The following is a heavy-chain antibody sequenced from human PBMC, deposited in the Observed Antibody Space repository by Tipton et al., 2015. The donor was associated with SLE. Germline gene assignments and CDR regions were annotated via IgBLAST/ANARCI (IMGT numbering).Heavy chain of an antibody. V-gene: IGHV3-23*01. CDR3: AKPSGSGWYKIYWYFDL. CDR1: GFTFINYA. CDR2: ISGSGGST. D-gene: IGHD6-19*01. J-gene: IGHJ2*01. Sequence: SLRLSCAASGFTFINYAMSWVRQAPGKGLEWVSAISGSGGSTNYADSVKGRFTISRDNSKNTLYLQMNSLRAEDTAVYYCAKPSGSGWYKIYWYFDLWGRGTLVTVSS.